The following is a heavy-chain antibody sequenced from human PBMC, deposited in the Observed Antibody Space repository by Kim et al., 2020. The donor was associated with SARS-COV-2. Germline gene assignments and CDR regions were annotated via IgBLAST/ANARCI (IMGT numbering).Heavy chain of an antibody. CDR1: GYTFTSYY. CDR3: ARDQLRKYCSGGSCYSGDLDY. Sequence: ASVKVSCKASGYTFTSYYMHWVRQAPGQGLEWMGIINPSGGSTSYAQRFQGRVTMTRDTSTSTVYMELSSLRSEDTAVYYCARDQLRKYCSGGSCYSGDLDYWGQGTLVTVSS. D-gene: IGHD2-15*01. CDR2: INPSGGST. V-gene: IGHV1-46*01. J-gene: IGHJ4*02.